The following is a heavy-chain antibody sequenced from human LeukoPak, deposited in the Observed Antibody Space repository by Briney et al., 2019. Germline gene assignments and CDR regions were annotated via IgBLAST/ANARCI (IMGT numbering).Heavy chain of an antibody. CDR2: INHSGST. D-gene: IGHD6-6*01. Sequence: SETLSLTCAVYGGSFSGYYWSWIRRPPGKGLEWIGEINHSGSTNYNPSLKSRVTISVDTSKNQFSLKLSSVTAADTAVYYCARGGIAARPDFDYWGQGTLVTVSS. J-gene: IGHJ4*02. V-gene: IGHV4-34*01. CDR3: ARGGIAARPDFDY. CDR1: GGSFSGYY.